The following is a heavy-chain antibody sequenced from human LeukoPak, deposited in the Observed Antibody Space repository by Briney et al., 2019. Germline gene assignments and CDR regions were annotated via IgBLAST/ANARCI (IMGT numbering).Heavy chain of an antibody. CDR3: ARDHEIRGIKGWYFDI. J-gene: IGHJ2*01. CDR1: GFSFGTYS. Sequence: GGSLRLSCVASGFSFGTYSMHWARQVPGKGLEWVAVIWYDGSNEDYADSVKGRFTISRDNSKNTLYLQMNSLRAEDTAVYYCARDHEIRGIKGWYFDIWGRGTLVTVSS. V-gene: IGHV3-33*01. CDR2: IWYDGSNE. D-gene: IGHD3-10*01.